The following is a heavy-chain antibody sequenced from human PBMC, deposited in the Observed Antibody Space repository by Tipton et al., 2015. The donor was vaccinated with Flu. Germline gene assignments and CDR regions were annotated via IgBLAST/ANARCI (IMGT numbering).Heavy chain of an antibody. CDR2: INHSGST. Sequence: TLSLTCAVYDRSFSGYYWSWIRQPPGKGLEWIGEINHSGSTNYNPSLKSRVTISVDTSKNQFSLKLSSVTAADTAVYYCARTGYSSSWLYFQHWGQGTLVTVSS. CDR1: DRSFSGYY. D-gene: IGHD6-13*01. J-gene: IGHJ1*01. V-gene: IGHV4-34*01. CDR3: ARTGYSSSWLYFQH.